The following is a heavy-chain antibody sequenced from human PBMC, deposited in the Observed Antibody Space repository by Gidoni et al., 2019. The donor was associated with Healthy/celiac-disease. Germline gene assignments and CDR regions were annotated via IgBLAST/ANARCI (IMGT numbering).Heavy chain of an antibody. J-gene: IGHJ4*02. CDR3: ARGRSNGSGSEVLDY. Sequence: QVQLQQRGAGLLKPSETLSRTCAVYGGSFGGYYWSWLRQPPGKGLEWIAEINHSGSTNYNPSLKSGVTITVDTSKNQFSLKLSTVTAADTAVYYCARGRSNGSGSEVLDYWGQGTLVTVSS. V-gene: IGHV4-34*01. CDR1: GGSFGGYY. CDR2: INHSGST. D-gene: IGHD3-10*01.